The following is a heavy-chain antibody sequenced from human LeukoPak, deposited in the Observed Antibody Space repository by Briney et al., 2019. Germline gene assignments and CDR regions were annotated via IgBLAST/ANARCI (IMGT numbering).Heavy chain of an antibody. CDR3: ARGFYSIFDY. J-gene: IGHJ4*02. V-gene: IGHV4-34*01. CDR2: INHSGST. CDR1: GGSFSGYY. D-gene: IGHD4-4*01. Sequence: SETLSLTCAVYGGSFSGYYWSWIRQPPGKGLEWIGEINHSGSTNYNPSLKSRVTISVDTSKNQFSLKLSSAAAADTAVYYCARGFYSIFDYWGQGTLVTVSS.